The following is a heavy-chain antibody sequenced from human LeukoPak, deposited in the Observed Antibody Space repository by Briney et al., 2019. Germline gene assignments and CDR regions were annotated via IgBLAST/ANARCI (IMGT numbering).Heavy chain of an antibody. D-gene: IGHD2-2*01. CDR2: ISAYNGNT. V-gene: IGHV1-18*01. CDR3: ARGPIIDIVVIPAAADYYHMDV. Sequence: ASVKVSCKASGYTLTSYGISWVRQAPGQGLEWMGWISAYNGNTRYAQKLQGRVTMTTDSSTSTAYMELRSLRSDDTAVYYCARGPIIDIVVIPAAADYYHMDVWGKGTTVTVSS. CDR1: GYTLTSYG. J-gene: IGHJ6*03.